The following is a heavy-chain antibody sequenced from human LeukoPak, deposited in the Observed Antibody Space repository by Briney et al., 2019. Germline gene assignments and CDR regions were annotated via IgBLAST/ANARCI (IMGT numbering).Heavy chain of an antibody. V-gene: IGHV3-23*01. D-gene: IGHD6-13*01. J-gene: IGHJ4*02. CDR1: GFVFSNYA. Sequence: GGSLRLSCSASGFVFSNYAMHWVRQAPGKGLEWVSAISGSAGSTYYADSLRGRFTISRDNSKNTLFLQMNSLRADDTAIYYCAKVVLAAAMNWGQGTLVTVSS. CDR2: ISGSAGST. CDR3: AKVVLAAAMN.